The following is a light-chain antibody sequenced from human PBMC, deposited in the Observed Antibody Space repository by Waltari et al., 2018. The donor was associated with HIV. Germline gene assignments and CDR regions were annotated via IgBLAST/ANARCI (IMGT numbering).Light chain of an antibody. J-gene: IGLJ2*01. CDR2: ANN. CDR3: QSYDSGLSGSV. V-gene: IGLV1-40*01. Sequence: HSLLTQPPSVSGPQGQRVPLPCPGSSPNSGAGYDLHRYQQLPGTAPKLLIYANNNRASGVPDRFSGSKFGPSASLAITGLQAEDEANYYCQSYDSGLSGSVFGGGTKLTVL. CDR1: SPNSGAGYD.